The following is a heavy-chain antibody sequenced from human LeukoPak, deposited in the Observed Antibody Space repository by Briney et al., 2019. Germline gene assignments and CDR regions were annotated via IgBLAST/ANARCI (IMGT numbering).Heavy chain of an antibody. J-gene: IGHJ4*02. D-gene: IGHD6-19*01. CDR1: GFTFSSYW. Sequence: GGSLRLPCAAAGFTFSSYWMSWVRQAPGKGLEWVANIKYDGSEKYYVDSVKGRFTISRDNAKNSLFLQMNSLRAEDTAVYYCARDQWLTWRDCWGQGTLVTVSS. V-gene: IGHV3-7*01. CDR2: IKYDGSEK. CDR3: ARDQWLTWRDC.